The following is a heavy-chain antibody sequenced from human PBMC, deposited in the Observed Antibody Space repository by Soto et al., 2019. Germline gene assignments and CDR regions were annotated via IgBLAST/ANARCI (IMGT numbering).Heavy chain of an antibody. V-gene: IGHV4-4*02. CDR1: GGSISVNNW. Sequence: PXGTLSLTCAVSGGSISVNNWWSCVRQPPGKGLEWIGEIYPSGSTNYNPSLKSRVTISLDNSKNQFSLQLHSVTAADTAVYYCARESQRANWFDPWGQGTLVTVSS. CDR3: ARESQRANWFDP. CDR2: IYPSGST. J-gene: IGHJ5*02.